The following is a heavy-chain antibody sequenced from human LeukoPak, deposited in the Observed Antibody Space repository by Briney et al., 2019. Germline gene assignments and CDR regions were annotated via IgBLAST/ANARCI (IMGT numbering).Heavy chain of an antibody. CDR3: ARVANPDYYDSSGYFDI. Sequence: GGSLRLSCAASGFTFSSFWMSWVRQAPGKGLEWVANIKQDGSEKYYVDSVKGRFTISRDNAKNSLYLQMNSLRAEDTAVYYCARVANPDYYDSSGYFDIWGQGTMVTVSS. D-gene: IGHD3-22*01. J-gene: IGHJ3*02. V-gene: IGHV3-7*01. CDR2: IKQDGSEK. CDR1: GFTFSSFW.